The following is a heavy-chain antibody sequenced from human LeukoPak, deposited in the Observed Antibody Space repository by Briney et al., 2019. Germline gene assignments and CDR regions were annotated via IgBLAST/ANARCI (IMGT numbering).Heavy chain of an antibody. CDR1: GFTFSSYW. D-gene: IGHD6-19*01. J-gene: IGHJ4*02. CDR2: IKQDGSEK. V-gene: IGHV3-7*01. CDR3: TSDLGYSSGSYSRFRDY. Sequence: PGRSLRLSCAASGFTFSSYWMSWVRQAPGKGLEWVANIKQDGSEKYYVDSVKGRFTISRDNAKNSLYLQMNSLRAEDTAVYYCTSDLGYSSGSYSRFRDYWGQGTLLTVSS.